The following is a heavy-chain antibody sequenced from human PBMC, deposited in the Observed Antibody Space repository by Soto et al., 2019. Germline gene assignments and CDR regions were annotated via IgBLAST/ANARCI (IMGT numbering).Heavy chain of an antibody. CDR3: ARWHVVVVAATSTINWFDP. CDR1: GGSFSGYY. V-gene: IGHV4-34*01. Sequence: SETLSLTCAVYGGSFSGYYWSWIRQPPGKGLEWIGEINHSGSTNYNPSLKSRVTISVDTSKNQFSLKLSSVTAADTAVYYCARWHVVVVAATSTINWFDPWGQGTLVTVSS. CDR2: INHSGST. D-gene: IGHD2-15*01. J-gene: IGHJ5*02.